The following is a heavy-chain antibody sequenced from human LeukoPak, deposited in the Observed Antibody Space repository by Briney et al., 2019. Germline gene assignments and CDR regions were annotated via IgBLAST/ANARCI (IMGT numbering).Heavy chain of an antibody. CDR2: IYHSGST. CDR3: ARGGGGLAVAGTGYYFDY. J-gene: IGHJ4*02. CDR1: SASVSSYY. D-gene: IGHD6-19*01. Sequence: SETLSLTCTISSASVSSYYWSWIRQPPGKGLEWIGYIYHSGSTNYNPSLKSRVTISLDTSKNQFSLKLSSVTAADTAVYYCARGGGGLAVAGTGYYFDYWGQGTLVTVSS. V-gene: IGHV4-59*08.